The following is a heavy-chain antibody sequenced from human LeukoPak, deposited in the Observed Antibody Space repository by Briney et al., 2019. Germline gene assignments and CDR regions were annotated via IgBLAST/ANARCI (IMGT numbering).Heavy chain of an antibody. CDR2: INSDGSST. Sequence: GGTLRLPCAASGFTFGNYGMNWVRQAPGKGLVWVSRINSDGSSTIYADSVKGRFTISRDNAKNTLYLQMNSLRAEDTAVYYCARGSRGGFDPWGQGTLVTVSS. J-gene: IGHJ5*02. CDR1: GFTFGNYG. CDR3: ARGSRGGFDP. V-gene: IGHV3-74*01.